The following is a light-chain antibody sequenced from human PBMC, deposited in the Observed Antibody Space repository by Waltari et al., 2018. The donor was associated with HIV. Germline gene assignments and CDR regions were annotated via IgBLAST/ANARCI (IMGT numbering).Light chain of an antibody. J-gene: IGKJ1*01. CDR3: QETHTPHRT. Sequence: DIRMTQSPSSLSAFVGDRVIITCRASQSISRSLSWFQQKPCNAPTLLIYSTSTLQSGVPSRFGGSGSGTEFSLTIADLQPEDFGIYYCQETHTPHRTFGRGTRV. V-gene: IGKV1-39*01. CDR2: STS. CDR1: QSISRS.